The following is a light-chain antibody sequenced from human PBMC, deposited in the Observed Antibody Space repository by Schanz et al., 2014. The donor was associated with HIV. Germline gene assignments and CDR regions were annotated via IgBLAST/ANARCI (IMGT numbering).Light chain of an antibody. CDR3: QEYGSSGYT. Sequence: ELVMTQSPATLSVSPGERATLSCRASQSVGSDLAWYQQKPGQAPRLLIYDTSGRATGIPDRFSGSGAGTDFTLTISRLEPEDFAVYYCQEYGSSGYTFGQGTKLEIK. V-gene: IGKV3-20*01. CDR1: QSVGSD. CDR2: DTS. J-gene: IGKJ2*01.